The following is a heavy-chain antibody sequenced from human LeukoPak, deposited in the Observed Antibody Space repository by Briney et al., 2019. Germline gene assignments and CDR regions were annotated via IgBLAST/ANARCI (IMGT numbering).Heavy chain of an antibody. J-gene: IGHJ4*02. CDR1: GGSISSYY. D-gene: IGHD1-14*01. CDR3: ARIGHQNLDY. CDR2: TSTSGRT. Sequence: PSETLSLTCTVSGGSISSYYWSWIRQPAGKGLEWIGRTSTSGRTNYNPSLESRVTMSLDTSKNQFSLKLSSVTAADTAVYYCARIGHQNLDYWGQGALVTVSS. V-gene: IGHV4-4*07.